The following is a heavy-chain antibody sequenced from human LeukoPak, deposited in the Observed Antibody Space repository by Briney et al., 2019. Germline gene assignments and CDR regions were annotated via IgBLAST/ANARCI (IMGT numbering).Heavy chain of an antibody. CDR3: ARRFNYYGSSGYYEGFYFDY. V-gene: IGHV1-18*01. D-gene: IGHD3-22*01. CDR2: ISAY. Sequence: ASVKVSCKASGYTFTSYGISWVRQAPGQGLERMGWISAYAQKFQGRVTMTTDTSTSTAYMDLRSLRSDGTAVYYCARRFNYYGSSGYYEGFYFDYWGQGTLVTVSS. J-gene: IGHJ4*02. CDR1: GYTFTSYG.